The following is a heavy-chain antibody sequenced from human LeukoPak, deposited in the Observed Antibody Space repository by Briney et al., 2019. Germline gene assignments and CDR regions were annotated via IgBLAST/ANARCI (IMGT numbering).Heavy chain of an antibody. CDR1: GGSISSGGYY. Sequence: PSETLSFTCTVSGGSISSGGYYWSWIRQHPGKGLEWIGYIYYSGSTYYNPSLKSRVTISVDTSKNQFSLKLSSVTAADTAVYYCARHYRVCSSTSCYPTNWFDPWGQGTLVTVSS. V-gene: IGHV4-31*03. CDR3: ARHYRVCSSTSCYPTNWFDP. CDR2: IYYSGST. D-gene: IGHD2-2*01. J-gene: IGHJ5*02.